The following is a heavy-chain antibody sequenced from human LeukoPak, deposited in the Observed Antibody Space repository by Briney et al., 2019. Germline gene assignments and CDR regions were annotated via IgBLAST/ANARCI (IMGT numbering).Heavy chain of an antibody. Sequence: PSETLSLTCTVSGGSISSGGYYWSWIRQHPGKGLEWIGYIYYSGSTYYNPSLKSRVTISVDTSKNQFSLKLSSVTAADTAVYYCARGRDGYNLGFDYWGQGTLVTVSS. D-gene: IGHD5-24*01. CDR3: ARGRDGYNLGFDY. V-gene: IGHV4-31*03. J-gene: IGHJ4*02. CDR2: IYYSGST. CDR1: GGSISSGGYY.